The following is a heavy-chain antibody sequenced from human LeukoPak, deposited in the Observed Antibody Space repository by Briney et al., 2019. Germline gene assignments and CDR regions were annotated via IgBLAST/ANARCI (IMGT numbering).Heavy chain of an antibody. CDR1: GFSFSNVW. CDR3: TTSTCGRTTCYSEY. D-gene: IGHD2-2*02. CDR2: IKSKSDGGKT. J-gene: IGHJ4*02. V-gene: IGHV3-15*01. Sequence: PGGSLRLSCAASGFSFSNVWMSWVRQAPGKGLEWVGRIKSKSDGGKTDYAAPVKGRFTISRDDSKNTLSLQINSLKTEDTAVYYCTTSTCGRTTCYSEYWGQGTLVTVSS.